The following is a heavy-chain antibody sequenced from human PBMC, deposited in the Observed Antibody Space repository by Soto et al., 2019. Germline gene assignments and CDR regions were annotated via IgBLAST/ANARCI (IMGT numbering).Heavy chain of an antibody. Sequence: GGSLRLSCAASGFTFDDYAMHWVRPAPGKGLEWVSGISWNSGSIGYADSVKGRFTISRDNAKNSLYLQMNSLRAEDTALYYCAKDIIEGIAVAGTGNCFDYWGQGTLVTVSS. D-gene: IGHD6-19*01. V-gene: IGHV3-9*01. CDR1: GFTFDDYA. CDR3: AKDIIEGIAVAGTGNCFDY. J-gene: IGHJ4*02. CDR2: ISWNSGSI.